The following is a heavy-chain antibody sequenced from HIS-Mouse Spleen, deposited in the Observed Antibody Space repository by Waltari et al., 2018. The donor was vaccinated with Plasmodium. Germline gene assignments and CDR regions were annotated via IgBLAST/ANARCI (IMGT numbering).Heavy chain of an antibody. CDR1: GFTVSNAW. V-gene: IGHV3-15*01. Sequence: EVQLLESGGGLVEPGCTLRLSCEAAGFTVSNAWRSWVRQAPGTVVEWVGRIKSKTDGGTTDYAAPVKGRFTISRDDSKNTLYLQMNSLKTEDTAVYYCTTGLGAFDIWGQGTMVTVSS. CDR3: TTGLGAFDI. CDR2: IKSKTDGGTT. J-gene: IGHJ3*02.